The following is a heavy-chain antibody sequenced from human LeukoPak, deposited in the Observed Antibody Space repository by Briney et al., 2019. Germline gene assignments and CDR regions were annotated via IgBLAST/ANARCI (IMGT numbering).Heavy chain of an antibody. CDR2: ISGSGGST. CDR3: AKDSGLGSYSDY. V-gene: IGHV3-23*01. J-gene: IGHJ4*02. D-gene: IGHD1-26*01. Sequence: GRSLRLSCAASGFTFSSYAMSWVRQAPGKGLEWVSAISGSGGSTYYADSVKGRFTISRDNSKNTLYLQMNSLRAEDTAVYYCAKDSGLGSYSDYWGQGTLVTVFS. CDR1: GFTFSSYA.